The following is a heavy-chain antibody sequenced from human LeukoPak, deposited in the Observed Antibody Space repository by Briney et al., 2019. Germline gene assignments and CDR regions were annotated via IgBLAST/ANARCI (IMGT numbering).Heavy chain of an antibody. CDR1: GGTFSSYA. J-gene: IGHJ5*02. D-gene: IGHD6-13*01. Sequence: ASVKVSCKASGGTFSSYAISWVRQAPGQGLEWMGGIIPIFGTANYAQKFQGRVTITADESTSTAYMELRSLRSDDTAVYYCARGTSSWYSATSEGWFDPWGQGTLVTVSS. V-gene: IGHV1-69*13. CDR3: ARGTSSWYSATSEGWFDP. CDR2: IIPIFGTA.